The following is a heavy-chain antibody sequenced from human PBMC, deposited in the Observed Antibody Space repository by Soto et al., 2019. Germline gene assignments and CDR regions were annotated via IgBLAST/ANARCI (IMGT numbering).Heavy chain of an antibody. Sequence: PGGSLRLSCAASGFTFSSYAMHWVRQAPGKGLEYVSAISSNGGSTYYADSVKGRFTISRDNSKNTLYLQMGSLRAEDMAVYYCARGGHTFGNYGMDVWGQGTTVTVSS. CDR1: GFTFSSYA. V-gene: IGHV3-64*02. CDR2: ISSNGGST. D-gene: IGHD3-3*01. J-gene: IGHJ6*02. CDR3: ARGGHTFGNYGMDV.